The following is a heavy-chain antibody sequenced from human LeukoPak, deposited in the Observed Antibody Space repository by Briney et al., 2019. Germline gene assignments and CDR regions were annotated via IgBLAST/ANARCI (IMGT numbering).Heavy chain of an antibody. CDR3: ARTKKADILTGYFPDY. V-gene: IGHV4-59*01. CDR1: GGSISSYY. CDR2: IYYSWST. D-gene: IGHD3-9*01. J-gene: IGHJ4*02. Sequence: KPSETLSLTCTVSGGSISSYYWSWIRQPPGKGLEWIGYIYYSWSTNYNPSLKSRVTISVDTSKNQFSLKLSSVTAADTAVYYCARTKKADILTGYFPDYWGRGTLVIVSS.